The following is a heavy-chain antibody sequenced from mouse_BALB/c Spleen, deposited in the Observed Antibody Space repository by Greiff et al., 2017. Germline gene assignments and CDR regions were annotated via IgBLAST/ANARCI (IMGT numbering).Heavy chain of an antibody. D-gene: IGHD2-2*01. J-gene: IGHJ2*01. Sequence: VQLQQSGPELEKPGASVKISCKASGYSFTGYNMNWVKQSNGKSLEWIGNIDPYYGGTSYNQKFKDKATLTVDKSSSTAYMQLSSPTSEDSAVYYCARGGYGYDYFDYWGQGTTLTVSS. V-gene: IGHV1S135*01. CDR3: ARGGYGYDYFDY. CDR1: GYSFTGYN. CDR2: IDPYYGGT.